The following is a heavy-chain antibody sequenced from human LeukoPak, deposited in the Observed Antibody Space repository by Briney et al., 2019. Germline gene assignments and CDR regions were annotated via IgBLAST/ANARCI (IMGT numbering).Heavy chain of an antibody. CDR1: GFTVSSNY. Sequence: GGSLRLSCAASGFTVSSNYMSWVRQAPGKGLEWVSVIYSGGSTYYADSVKGRFNISRDNSKNTLYLQMNSLRAEDTAVYYCAREWEAYGSGSSPEYYWGQGTLVTVSS. D-gene: IGHD3-10*01. J-gene: IGHJ4*02. V-gene: IGHV3-53*05. CDR3: AREWEAYGSGSSPEYY. CDR2: IYSGGST.